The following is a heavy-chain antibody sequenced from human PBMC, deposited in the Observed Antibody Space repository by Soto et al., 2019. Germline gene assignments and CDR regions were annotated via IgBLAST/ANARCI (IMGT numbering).Heavy chain of an antibody. CDR1: GGSISSYY. CDR3: ARVWGIRGGYFAYY. D-gene: IGHD3-22*01. Sequence: PSETLPLTCTVSGGSISSYYWSWIRQPPGKGLEWIGEINHSGSTNYNPSLKSRVTISVDTSKNQFSLKLSSVTAADTAVYYCARVWGIRGGYFAYYWGQGTLVTVSS. CDR2: INHSGST. J-gene: IGHJ4*02. V-gene: IGHV4-34*01.